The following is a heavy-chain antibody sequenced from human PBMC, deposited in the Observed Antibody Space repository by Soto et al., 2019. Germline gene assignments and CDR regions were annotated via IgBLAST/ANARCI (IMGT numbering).Heavy chain of an antibody. CDR2: ISSSGSTI. CDR3: ASLYGSGSYFGYYYGMDV. V-gene: IGHV3-11*01. Sequence: QVQPVESGGGLVKPGGSLRLSCAASGFTFSDYYMSWIRQAPGKGLEWVSYISSSGSTIYYADSVKGRFTISRDNAKNSLYLQMNGLRAEDTAVYYCASLYGSGSYFGYYYGMDVWGQGTTVTVSS. D-gene: IGHD3-10*01. J-gene: IGHJ6*02. CDR1: GFTFSDYY.